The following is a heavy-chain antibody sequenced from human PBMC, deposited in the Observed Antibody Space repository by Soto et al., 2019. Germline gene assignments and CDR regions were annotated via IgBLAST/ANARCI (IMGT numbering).Heavy chain of an antibody. J-gene: IGHJ3*02. V-gene: IGHV1-2*04. CDR1: GYTFTSYY. CDR2: INPRFGHT. D-gene: IGHD4-17*01. Sequence: ASVKVSCKASGYTFTSYYMHWVRQAPGQGLEWMGIINPRFGHTNYAQKFQAFVPMTRHASISTAYMELSRLTSDDTSVYYCARDPINGVSHAFDIWGQGTMVTVSS. CDR3: ARDPINGVSHAFDI.